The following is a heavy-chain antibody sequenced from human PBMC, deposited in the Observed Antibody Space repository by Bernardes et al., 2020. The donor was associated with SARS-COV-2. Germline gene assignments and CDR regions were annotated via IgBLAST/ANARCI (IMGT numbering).Heavy chain of an antibody. CDR1: GFTFSDYY. CDR3: AREVGRAAAGTRYYYGMDV. D-gene: IGHD6-13*01. J-gene: IGHJ6*04. CDR2: ISSSGSTI. V-gene: IGHV3-11*01. Sequence: GGSLRLSCAASGFTFSDYYMSWIRQAPGKGLEWVSYISSSGSTIYYADSVKGRFTISRDNAKNSLYLQMNSLRAEDTAVYYCAREVGRAAAGTRYYYGMDVWGKGTTVTVSS.